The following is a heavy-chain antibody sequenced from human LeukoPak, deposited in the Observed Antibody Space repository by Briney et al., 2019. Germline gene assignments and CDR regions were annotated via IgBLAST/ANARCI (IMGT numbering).Heavy chain of an antibody. CDR3: ANAIVVVIQSDAFDI. Sequence: GGSLRLSCAASGLTFSSYAMSWVRQAPGKGLEWVSAISGSGGSTYYADSVKGRFTISRDNSKNTLYLQMNSLRAEDTAVYYCANAIVVVIQSDAFDIWGQGTMVTVSS. J-gene: IGHJ3*02. D-gene: IGHD3-22*01. V-gene: IGHV3-23*01. CDR1: GLTFSSYA. CDR2: ISGSGGST.